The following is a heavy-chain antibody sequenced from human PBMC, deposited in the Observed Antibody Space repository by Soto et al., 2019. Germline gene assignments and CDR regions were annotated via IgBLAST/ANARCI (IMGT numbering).Heavy chain of an antibody. J-gene: IGHJ6*02. CDR2: IWYDGSNK. D-gene: IGHD6-19*01. CDR1: GFTFSSYG. V-gene: IGHV3-33*01. CDR3: ARDKGIAVAGRGGLGMDV. Sequence: GGSLRLSCAASGFTFSSYGMHWVRQAPGKGLEWVAVIWYDGSNKYYADSVKGRFTISRDNSKNTLYLQMNSLRAEDTAVYYCARDKGIAVAGRGGLGMDVWGQGTTVTVSS.